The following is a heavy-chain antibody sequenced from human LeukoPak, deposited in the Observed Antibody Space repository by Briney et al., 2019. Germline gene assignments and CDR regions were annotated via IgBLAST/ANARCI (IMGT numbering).Heavy chain of an antibody. CDR2: INHSGST. Sequence: SETLSLTCAVYGGSFSGYYWSWIRQPPGKGLEWIGEINHSGSTNHNPSLKSRVTISVDTSKNQFSLKLSSVTAADTAVYYCAARHRIAAAGTRSFDYWGQGTLVTVSS. V-gene: IGHV4-34*01. CDR3: AARHRIAAAGTRSFDY. J-gene: IGHJ4*02. CDR1: GGSFSGYY. D-gene: IGHD6-13*01.